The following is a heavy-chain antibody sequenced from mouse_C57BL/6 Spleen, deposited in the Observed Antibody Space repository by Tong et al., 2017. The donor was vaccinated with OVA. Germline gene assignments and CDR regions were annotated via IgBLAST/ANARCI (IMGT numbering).Heavy chain of an antibody. V-gene: IGHV1-54*01. CDR1: GYAFTNYL. J-gene: IGHJ3*01. Sequence: VQLQESGAELVRPGTSVKVSCKASGYAFTNYLIEWVKQRPGQGLEWIGVINPGSGGTNYNEKFKGKATLTADKSSSTAYMQLSSLTSEDSAVYFCARGIYDGYWFAYWGQGTLVTVSA. CDR3: ARGIYDGYWFAY. CDR2: INPGSGGT. D-gene: IGHD2-3*01.